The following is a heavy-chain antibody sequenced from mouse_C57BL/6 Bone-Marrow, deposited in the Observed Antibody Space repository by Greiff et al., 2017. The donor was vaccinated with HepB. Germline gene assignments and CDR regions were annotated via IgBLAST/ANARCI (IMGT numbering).Heavy chain of an antibody. V-gene: IGHV1-81*01. CDR2: IYPRSGNN. CDR3: ARRGYYYCSRYDPGAMDY. Sequence: QVQLQQSGAELARPGASVKLSCKASGYTFTSYGISWVKQRTGQGLEWIGEIYPRSGNNYYNEKFKGKATLTANKSSSTAYMELRSLTSEDSAVYFCARRGYYYCSRYDPGAMDYWGQGTSVTVSS. J-gene: IGHJ4*01. CDR1: GYTFTSYG. D-gene: IGHD1-1*01.